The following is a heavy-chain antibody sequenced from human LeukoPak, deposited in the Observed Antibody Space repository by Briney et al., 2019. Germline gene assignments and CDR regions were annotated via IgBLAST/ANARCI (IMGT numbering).Heavy chain of an antibody. CDR2: FDPEDGET. CDR3: AKDIQRTAVPGSTIDY. CDR1: GYTLTELS. V-gene: IGHV1-24*01. Sequence: ASVKVSCKVSGYTLTELSMHWVRQAPGKGLEWMGGFDPEDGETIYAQKFQGRVTMTEDTSTDTAYMELSSLRPEDTAFYYCAKDIQRTAVPGSTIDYWGQGTLVTVSS. D-gene: IGHD3-10*01. J-gene: IGHJ4*02.